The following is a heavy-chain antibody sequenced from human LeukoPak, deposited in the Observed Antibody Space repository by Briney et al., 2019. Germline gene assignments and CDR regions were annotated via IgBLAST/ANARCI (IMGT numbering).Heavy chain of an antibody. V-gene: IGHV4-34*01. J-gene: IGHJ4*02. D-gene: IGHD3-9*01. Sequence: SETLSLTCAVYGGSFSGYYWSWIRQPPGKGLEWIGEINHSGSTNYNPSLKSRVTISVDKSKNQFSLKLSSVTAADTAVYYCARARDYDILTGYYKGPIDYRGQGTLVTVSS. CDR2: INHSGST. CDR1: GGSFSGYY. CDR3: ARARDYDILTGYYKGPIDY.